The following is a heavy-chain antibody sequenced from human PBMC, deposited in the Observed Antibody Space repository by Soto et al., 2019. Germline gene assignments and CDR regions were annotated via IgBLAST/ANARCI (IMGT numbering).Heavy chain of an antibody. J-gene: IGHJ6*03. Sequence: GGSLRLSCAASGFTFDDYAMHWVRQAPGKGLEWVSGISWNSGSIGYADSVKGRFTISRDNAKNSLYLQMNSLRAEDTALYYCAKGQGYCSGGSCYETYYYMDVWGKGTTVTVSS. V-gene: IGHV3-9*01. CDR3: AKGQGYCSGGSCYETYYYMDV. CDR1: GFTFDDYA. D-gene: IGHD2-15*01. CDR2: ISWNSGSI.